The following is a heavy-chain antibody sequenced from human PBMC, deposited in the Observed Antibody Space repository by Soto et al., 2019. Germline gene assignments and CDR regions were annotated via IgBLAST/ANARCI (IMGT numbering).Heavy chain of an antibody. CDR1: GGSLSDYF. CDR2: INHLGSI. D-gene: IGHD2-21*01. J-gene: IGHJ6*03. Sequence: PSETLSLTCVVSGGSLSDYFWSWIREPPGMALEWIGEINHLGSINYNPSLKSRGTMSVDTSKNQFSLTLNSVTAADTATYYCARGGISHWAYFYYMDVWDRGTTVTVSS. V-gene: IGHV4-34*01. CDR3: ARGGISHWAYFYYMDV.